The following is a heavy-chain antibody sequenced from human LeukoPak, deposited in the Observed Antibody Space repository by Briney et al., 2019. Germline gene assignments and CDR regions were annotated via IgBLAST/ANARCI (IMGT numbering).Heavy chain of an antibody. J-gene: IGHJ2*01. CDR3: ARVSSSWYQDWYFDL. CDR2: INTDGIST. D-gene: IGHD6-13*01. V-gene: IGHV3-74*01. Sequence: GGSLRLSCAASGFTFSHYWMHWVRQAPGKGLVWVSRINTDGISTTYADSVKGRFTISRDNAKNTLFLQMNSLRAEDTAVYYCARVSSSWYQDWYFDLWGRGTLVTVPS. CDR1: GFTFSHYW.